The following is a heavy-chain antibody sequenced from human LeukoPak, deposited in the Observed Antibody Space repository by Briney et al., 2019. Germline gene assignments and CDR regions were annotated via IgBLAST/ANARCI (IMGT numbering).Heavy chain of an antibody. J-gene: IGHJ4*02. CDR1: GFTFDDYA. D-gene: IGHD3-9*01. CDR3: AKDPPRGLTVYYNGY. V-gene: IGHV3-43*02. CDR2: ISGDGGST. Sequence: PGGSLRLSCAASGFTFDDYAMHWVRQAPGKGLEWVSLISGDGGSTYYADSVQGRFTISRDNSKNSLYLKMNGLRTEDSALYYCAKDPPRGLTVYYNGYWGQGTLVTVSS.